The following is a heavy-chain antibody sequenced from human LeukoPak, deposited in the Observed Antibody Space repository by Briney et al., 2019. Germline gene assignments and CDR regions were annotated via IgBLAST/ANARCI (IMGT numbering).Heavy chain of an antibody. CDR3: AKGSAASRPYYFHY. J-gene: IGHJ4*02. CDR1: GFTFSSYA. CDR2: INDRGGST. Sequence: GGSLRLSCAASGFTFSSYAMSWVRQAPGKGLDWVSAINDRGGSTYYADSVKGRFTISRDTSKNTLYLQMNSLRADDTAVYYCAKGSAASRPYYFHYWGQGTLVTVSS. D-gene: IGHD6-25*01. V-gene: IGHV3-23*01.